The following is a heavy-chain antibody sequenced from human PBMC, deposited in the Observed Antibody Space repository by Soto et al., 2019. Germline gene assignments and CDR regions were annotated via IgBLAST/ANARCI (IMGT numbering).Heavy chain of an antibody. CDR1: GDTLSELS. D-gene: IGHD3-9*01. Sequence: GASVKVSCKVSGDTLSELSMHWVRQAPGKGLEWMGGFDPEDGETIYAQKFQGRVTMTEDTSTDTAYIELSSLRSGDTAVYYCTTDRGYYDILTAYQRGHWAFDIWGQGTRVTVSS. V-gene: IGHV1-24*01. J-gene: IGHJ3*02. CDR2: FDPEDGET. CDR3: TTDRGYYDILTAYQRGHWAFDI.